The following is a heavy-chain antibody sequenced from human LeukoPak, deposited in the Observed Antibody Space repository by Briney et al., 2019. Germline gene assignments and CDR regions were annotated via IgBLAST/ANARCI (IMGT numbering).Heavy chain of an antibody. CDR1: GYTFTSYG. CDR2: ISAYNGNT. V-gene: IGHV1-18*01. J-gene: IGHJ6*03. Sequence: ASVKVSCKASGYTFTSYGISWVRQAPGQGLEWMGWISAYNGNTNYAQKLQGRVTMTTDTSTSTAYMELRSLRSDDTAVYYCARGNWGSKYYYYYYMDVWGKGTTVTVSS. D-gene: IGHD2-15*01. CDR3: ARGNWGSKYYYYYYMDV.